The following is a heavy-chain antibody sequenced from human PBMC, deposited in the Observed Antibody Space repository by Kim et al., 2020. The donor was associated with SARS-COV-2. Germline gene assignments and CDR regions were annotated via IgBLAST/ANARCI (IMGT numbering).Heavy chain of an antibody. J-gene: IGHJ5*02. CDR3: TRSTGTDLDT. Sequence: SETLSLTCTVSGGSVTWGTYYWGWIRQPPGKGLEWMGSISHTVTTYYNPFLKSRIAISMDPSTNQFSLRVTSLTAADTAVYYCTRSTGTDLDTWDQGTLVAVSS. CDR1: GGSVTWGTYY. D-gene: IGHD1-1*01. V-gene: IGHV4-39*01. CDR2: ISHTVTT.